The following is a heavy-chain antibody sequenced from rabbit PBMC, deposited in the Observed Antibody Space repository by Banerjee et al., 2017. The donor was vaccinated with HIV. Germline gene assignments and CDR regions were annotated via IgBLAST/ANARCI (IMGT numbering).Heavy chain of an antibody. CDR1: GFDFSVYG. Sequence: QEQVVESGGGLVQPGGSLKLSCKASGFDFSVYGLSWVRQAPGKGLEWIGYIEPIFGRTYYANWVNGRFSISRENAQNTVFLQMTSLTAADTATYFCARDGAGGSYFALWGPGTLVTVS. CDR2: IEPIFGRT. D-gene: IGHD8-1*01. CDR3: ARDGAGGSYFAL. V-gene: IGHV1S47*01. J-gene: IGHJ4*01.